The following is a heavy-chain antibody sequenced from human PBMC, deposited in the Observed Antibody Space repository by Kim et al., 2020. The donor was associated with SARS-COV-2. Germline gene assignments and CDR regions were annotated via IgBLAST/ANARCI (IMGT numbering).Heavy chain of an antibody. CDR2: ISSSSSYI. CDR3: ATLFIATHDY. CDR1: GXXFSSYS. V-gene: IGHV3-21*01. Sequence: GGSLRLSCAXXGXXFSSYSMNWVRQAPGKGLEWVSSISSSSSYIYYADSVKGRFTISRDNAKNSLYLQMNSLRAEDTAVYYCATLFIATHDYWGQGTLVT. J-gene: IGHJ4*02. D-gene: IGHD6-13*01.